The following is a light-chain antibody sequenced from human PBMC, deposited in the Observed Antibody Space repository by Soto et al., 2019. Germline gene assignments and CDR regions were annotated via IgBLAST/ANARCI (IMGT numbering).Light chain of an antibody. V-gene: IGKV1-12*01. Sequence: DIPMPQFPSSVSASVGDSVAITCRASQIISNWVAWYQQKPGTAPRLLIYAATTLNSGVPSRFSGRSSGTDFTLTITDLQPEDFAIYYCQQAYSFPFTFGTGTKVDLK. CDR2: AAT. CDR1: QIISNW. CDR3: QQAYSFPFT. J-gene: IGKJ3*01.